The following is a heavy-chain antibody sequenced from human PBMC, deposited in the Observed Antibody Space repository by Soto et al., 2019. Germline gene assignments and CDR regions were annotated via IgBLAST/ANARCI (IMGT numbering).Heavy chain of an antibody. CDR1: GYSFTSYW. V-gene: IGHV5-51*01. CDR3: ARHLAAANRHYYMDV. D-gene: IGHD2-15*01. CDR2: IYPGDSDT. Sequence: GESLKISCKGSGYSFTSYWIGWVRQMPGKGLEWMGIIYPGDSDTRYSPSFQGQVTISADKPISTAYLQWSSLKASDTAMYYCARHLAAANRHYYMDVWGKGTTVPVSS. J-gene: IGHJ6*03.